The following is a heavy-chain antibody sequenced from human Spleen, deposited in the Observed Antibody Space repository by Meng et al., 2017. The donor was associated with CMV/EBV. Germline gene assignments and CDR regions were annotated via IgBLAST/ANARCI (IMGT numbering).Heavy chain of an antibody. CDR2: ITAYNGDT. CDR3: ARGGSSGWYYYYGVDV. D-gene: IGHD6-19*01. Sequence: ASVKVSCXXSGYTFSNYGITWVRQAPGQXLECMGWITAYNGDTTYAQKLXXRVTMTTDTSTSTAYMELRSLTSDDTAVYLCARGGSSGWYYYYGVDVWGQGTTVTVSS. CDR1: GYTFSNYG. J-gene: IGHJ6*02. V-gene: IGHV1-18*01.